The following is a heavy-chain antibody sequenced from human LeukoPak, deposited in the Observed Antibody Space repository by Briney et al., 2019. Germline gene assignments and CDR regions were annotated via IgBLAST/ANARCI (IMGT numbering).Heavy chain of an antibody. J-gene: IGHJ5*02. CDR1: GGSFSGYY. CDR3: ARGGGPSNWFDP. D-gene: IGHD4-23*01. V-gene: IGHV4-34*01. Sequence: SETLSLTCAVYGGSFSGYYWSWIRQPPGKGLEWIGEINHSGSTYYNPSLKSRVTISVDTSKNQFSLKLSSVTAADTAVYYCARGGGPSNWFDPWGQGTLVTVSS. CDR2: INHSGST.